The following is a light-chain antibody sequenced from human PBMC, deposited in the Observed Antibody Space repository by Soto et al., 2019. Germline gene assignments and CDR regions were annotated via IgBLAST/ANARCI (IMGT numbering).Light chain of an antibody. V-gene: IGLV2-14*01. Sequence: QSALTHPASVSGSPGQSITISCTGTSSDVGGYDYVSWYQQHPGKAPKLMIYEVSNRRPGVSDRFSGSKSGNTASLTISGLQAGDEADYYCSSYTSITTLVFGGGTKVTVL. CDR1: SSDVGGYDY. CDR2: EVS. CDR3: SSYTSITTLV. J-gene: IGLJ2*01.